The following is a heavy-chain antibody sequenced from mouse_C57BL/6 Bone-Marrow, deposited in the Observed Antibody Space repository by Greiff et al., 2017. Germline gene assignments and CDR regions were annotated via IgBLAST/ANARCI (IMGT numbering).Heavy chain of an antibody. Sequence: EVQLVESGGGLVKPGGSLKLSCAASGFTFSSYAMSWVRQTPEKRLEWVATISDGGSYTYYPDNVKGRFTISRDNAKNRLYLQMSHLKSEDTAMYYCAREGRDSSGHTWFAYWGQGTLVTVSA. V-gene: IGHV5-4*01. J-gene: IGHJ3*01. CDR1: GFTFSSYA. CDR3: AREGRDSSGHTWFAY. CDR2: ISDGGSYT. D-gene: IGHD3-2*02.